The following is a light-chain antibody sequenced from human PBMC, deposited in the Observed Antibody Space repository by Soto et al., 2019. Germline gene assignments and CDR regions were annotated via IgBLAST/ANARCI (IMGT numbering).Light chain of an antibody. CDR1: QSVSTS. CDR2: DAS. J-gene: IGKJ5*01. Sequence: EIVLTQSPATLSLSPGERATLSCRASQSVSTSLIWCQQRPGQPPRLLIYDASNRAPGIPARFSGSGSGTDFTLTISSLEPEDFAVYSCQQRKNWPITFGQGTRLEIK. V-gene: IGKV3-11*01. CDR3: QQRKNWPIT.